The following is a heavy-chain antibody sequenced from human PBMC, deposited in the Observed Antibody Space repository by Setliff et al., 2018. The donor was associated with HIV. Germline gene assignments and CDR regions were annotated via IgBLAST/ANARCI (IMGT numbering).Heavy chain of an antibody. Sequence: SETLSLTCTVSDSGTYYWSWIRQPAGKGLEWIGRVSSRGDTTYNPSLKSRVPMSVDTSKNQFSLKLTSVTASDTAVYYCARAAAGNTGPFDLWGQGSPVTVSS. CDR1: DSGTYY. D-gene: IGHD4-17*01. J-gene: IGHJ4*02. V-gene: IGHV4-4*07. CDR2: VSSRGDT. CDR3: ARAAAGNTGPFDL.